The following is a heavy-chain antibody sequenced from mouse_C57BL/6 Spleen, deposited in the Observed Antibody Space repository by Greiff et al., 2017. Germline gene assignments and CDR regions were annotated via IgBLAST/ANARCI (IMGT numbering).Heavy chain of an antibody. CDR2: IHPSDSDT. V-gene: IGHV1-74*01. Sequence: QVQLQHSVSSLFNPFSSLKVSCKASGYTFTSYWMHWVKQRPGQGLEWIGRIHPSDSDTNYNQKFKGKATLTVDKSSSTAYMQLSSLTSEDSAVYYCAIGAYYFDYWGQGTTLTVSS. CDR3: AIGAYYFDY. CDR1: GYTFTSYW. J-gene: IGHJ2*01.